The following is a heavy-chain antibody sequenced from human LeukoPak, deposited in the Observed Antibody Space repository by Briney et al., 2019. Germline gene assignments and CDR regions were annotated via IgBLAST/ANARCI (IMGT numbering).Heavy chain of an antibody. Sequence: PSETLSLTCAVYGGSFSGYYWSWIRQPPGKGLEWIGEINHSGSTNYNPSLKSRVTISVDTSKNQFSLKLSSVTATDTVVYYCARVGTTAMALFHYYYYYMDVWGKGTTVTVSS. CDR3: ARVGTTAMALFHYYYYYMDV. V-gene: IGHV4-34*01. CDR1: GGSFSGYY. J-gene: IGHJ6*03. D-gene: IGHD5-18*01. CDR2: INHSGST.